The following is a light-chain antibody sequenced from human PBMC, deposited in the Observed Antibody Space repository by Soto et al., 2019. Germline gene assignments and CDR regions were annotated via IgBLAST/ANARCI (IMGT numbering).Light chain of an antibody. CDR2: DAS. Sequence: EIVFTQSPVTLSLSPLERSTLSCRASQTISTSLAWYQQKPGQSPRLLIYDASNRATDIPARFSGSGSGTDFTLTISSLEPEDFAVYYCQQRIRWPLTFGGGTKVDI. V-gene: IGKV3-11*01. CDR3: QQRIRWPLT. J-gene: IGKJ4*01. CDR1: QTISTS.